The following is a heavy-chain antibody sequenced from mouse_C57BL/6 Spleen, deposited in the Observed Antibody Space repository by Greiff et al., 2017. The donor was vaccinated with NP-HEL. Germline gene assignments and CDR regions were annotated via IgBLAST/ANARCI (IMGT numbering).Heavy chain of an antibody. Sequence: EVKLVESGGDLVKPGGSLKLSCAASGFTFSSYGMSWVRQTPDKRLEWVATISSGGSYTYYPDSVKGRFTISRDNAKNTLYLQMSSLKSENTAMYYSARCYSNYSYYAMDYCGQENSVTVSS. D-gene: IGHD2-5*01. V-gene: IGHV5-6*02. CDR1: GFTFSSYG. CDR3: ARCYSNYSYYAMDY. CDR2: ISSGGSYT. J-gene: IGHJ4*01.